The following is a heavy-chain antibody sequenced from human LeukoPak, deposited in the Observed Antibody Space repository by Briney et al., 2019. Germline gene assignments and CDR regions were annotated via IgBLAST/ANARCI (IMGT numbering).Heavy chain of an antibody. D-gene: IGHD6-19*01. J-gene: IGHJ4*01. V-gene: IGHV3-30*01. CDR1: GFTFSSYA. Sequence: GGSLKLSCAASGFTFSSYAMHWVRQAPGKGLEWVAVISYDGSNKYYADSVEGRFTISRDNSKNTLYLQMNSLRAEDTAVYYCARGEWGYSSGWAYTAFDYWGHGTLVTVSS. CDR3: ARGEWGYSSGWAYTAFDY. CDR2: ISYDGSNK.